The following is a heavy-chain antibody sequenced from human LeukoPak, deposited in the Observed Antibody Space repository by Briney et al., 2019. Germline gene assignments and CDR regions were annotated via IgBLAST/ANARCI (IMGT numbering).Heavy chain of an antibody. CDR1: GGSISSGGYS. D-gene: IGHD2-2*01. J-gene: IGHJ5*02. CDR2: IYHSGST. CDR3: ARSPPSGSFYCSSTSCYFGANWFDH. Sequence: SQTLSLTCAVSGGSISSGGYSWSWIRQPPGKGLEWIGYIYHSGSTYYNPSLKSRVTISVDRSKNQFSLKLSSVTAADTAVYYCARSPPSGSFYCSSTSCYFGANWFDHWGQGTLVTVSS. V-gene: IGHV4-30-2*01.